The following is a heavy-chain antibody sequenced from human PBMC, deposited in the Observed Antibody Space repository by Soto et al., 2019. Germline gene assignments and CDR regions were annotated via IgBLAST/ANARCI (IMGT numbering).Heavy chain of an antibody. Sequence: ASVNVSCTASGYTFTSYYMHWVRQAPGQGLEWMGIINPSGGSTSYAQKFQGRVTMTRDTSTSTVYMELSSLRSEDTAVYYCAREGYYYDSSGYYSDFDYWGQGTLVTVSS. D-gene: IGHD3-22*01. CDR1: GYTFTSYY. CDR2: INPSGGST. V-gene: IGHV1-46*01. CDR3: AREGYYYDSSGYYSDFDY. J-gene: IGHJ4*02.